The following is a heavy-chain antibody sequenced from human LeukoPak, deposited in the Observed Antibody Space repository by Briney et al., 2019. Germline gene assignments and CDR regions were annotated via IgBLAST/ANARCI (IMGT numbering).Heavy chain of an antibody. V-gene: IGHV1-69*13. CDR1: GGTPNTYG. CDR3: ARIVEYQPDY. Sequence: GASVKVSCKASGGTPNTYGFAWVRQAPGQGLEWMGGIIPIFGTANYAQKFQGRVTITADESTSTAYMELSSLRSEDTAVYYCARIVEYQPDYWGQGTLVTVSS. D-gene: IGHD2-2*01. CDR2: IIPIFGTA. J-gene: IGHJ4*02.